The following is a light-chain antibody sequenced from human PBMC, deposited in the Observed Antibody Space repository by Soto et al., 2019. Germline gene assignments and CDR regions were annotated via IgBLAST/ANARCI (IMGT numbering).Light chain of an antibody. CDR1: QSVSNW. J-gene: IGKJ1*01. V-gene: IGKV1-5*03. CDR3: QQYNNYPRT. CDR2: KAS. Sequence: DIQMTQSPSTLSASVGDRVTITCRASQSVSNWLAWYQRKPGRAPSLLIYKASSLESGVPSRFSGSGSGTEFTLTIRSLQPDDFATYYCQQYNNYPRTFGQGTKVEVK.